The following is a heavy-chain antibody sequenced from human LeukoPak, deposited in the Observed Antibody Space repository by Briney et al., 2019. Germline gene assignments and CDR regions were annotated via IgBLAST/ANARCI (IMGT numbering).Heavy chain of an antibody. J-gene: IGHJ6*03. CDR3: ARAGEMYSSSWVGYYYYMDV. Sequence: ASVKVSCKASGYTFTSYYMHWVRQAPGQGLEWMGIINPSGGSTSYAQKFQGRATMTRDMSTSTVYMELSSLRSEDTAVYYCARAGEMYSSSWVGYYYYMDVWGKGTTVTVSS. CDR1: GYTFTSYY. CDR2: INPSGGST. V-gene: IGHV1-46*01. D-gene: IGHD6-6*01.